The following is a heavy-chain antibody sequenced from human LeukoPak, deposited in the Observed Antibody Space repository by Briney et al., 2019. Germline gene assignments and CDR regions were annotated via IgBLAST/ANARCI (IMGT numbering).Heavy chain of an antibody. CDR2: INAGNGNT. V-gene: IGHV1-3*01. CDR3: ARYSSSWETSNFDY. J-gene: IGHJ4*02. CDR1: GYTFTSYA. D-gene: IGHD6-13*01. Sequence: ASVKVSCTASGYTFTSYAMHWVRQAPGQRLEWMGWINAGNGNTKYSQKFQGRVTITRDTSASTAYMELSSLRSEDTAVYYCARYSSSWETSNFDYWGQGTLVTVSS.